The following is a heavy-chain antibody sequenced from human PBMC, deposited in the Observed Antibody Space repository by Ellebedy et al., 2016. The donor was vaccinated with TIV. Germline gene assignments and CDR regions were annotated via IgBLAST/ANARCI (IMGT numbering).Heavy chain of an antibody. D-gene: IGHD6-19*01. V-gene: IGHV1-24*01. CDR2: FDPEDGET. CDR3: ATDLQQWLGFDY. CDR1: GYTLTELS. J-gene: IGHJ4*02. Sequence: AASVKVSCKVSGYTLTELSMHWVRQAPGKGLEWMGGFDPEDGETIYAQTFQGRVTMTEDTSTDTAYMELRSLRSEDTAVYYCATDLQQWLGFDYWGQGTLVTVSS.